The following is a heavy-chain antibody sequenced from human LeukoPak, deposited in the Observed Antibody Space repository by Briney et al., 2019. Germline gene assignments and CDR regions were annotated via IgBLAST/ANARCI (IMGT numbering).Heavy chain of an antibody. J-gene: IGHJ4*02. CDR1: GFTFSSYG. V-gene: IGHV3-23*01. Sequence: GGSLRLSCAASGFTFSSYGMSWVRQAPGKGLEWVSAISGSGGSTYYADSVKGRFTISRDNSKNTLYLQMNSLRAEDTAVYYCARAHNWKYGSFDFWGQGTLVTVSS. CDR3: ARAHNWKYGSFDF. CDR2: ISGSGGST. D-gene: IGHD1-7*01.